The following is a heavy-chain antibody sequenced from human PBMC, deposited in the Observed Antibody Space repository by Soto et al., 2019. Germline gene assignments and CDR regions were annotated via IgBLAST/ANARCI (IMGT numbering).Heavy chain of an antibody. CDR2: VNPIVSMS. CDR1: GDTFNFYS. J-gene: IGHJ4*02. D-gene: IGHD3-10*01. Sequence: QVQLVQSGAEVKRPGSSVKVSCKASGDTFNFYSINWVRQAPGLGLEGMGRVNPIVSMSNYAQKFQGRVTMTADKSTSTAYMELSSLRPEDTAIYYCASSYGSGYRDFDYWGQGALVTVSS. CDR3: ASSYGSGYRDFDY. V-gene: IGHV1-69*02.